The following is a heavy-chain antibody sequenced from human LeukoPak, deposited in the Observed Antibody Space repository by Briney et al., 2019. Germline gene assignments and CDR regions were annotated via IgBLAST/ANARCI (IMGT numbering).Heavy chain of an antibody. Sequence: GGSLRLSCAASGFTFNNYWMNWVRHAPGKGLEWVSNIQQDRSEKYYVDSVKGRFTISRDNARNSLYLQMNSLRAEDTAVYYCARDRVTTSSWPRVEYYYMDVWGKGTTVTISS. V-gene: IGHV3-7*01. D-gene: IGHD4-11*01. CDR2: IQQDRSEK. CDR3: ARDRVTTSSWPRVEYYYMDV. J-gene: IGHJ6*03. CDR1: GFTFNNYW.